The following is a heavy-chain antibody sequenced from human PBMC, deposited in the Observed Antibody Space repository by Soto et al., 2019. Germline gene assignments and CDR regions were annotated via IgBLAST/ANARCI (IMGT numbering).Heavy chain of an antibody. J-gene: IGHJ5*02. CDR3: AKGIAVALDNWFDP. V-gene: IGHV3-23*01. D-gene: IGHD6-19*01. CDR1: GVTFSSYA. CDR2: ISGSGGST. Sequence: EVQLLESGGGLVQPGGYLRLSCAASGVTFSSYAMSWVRQAPGKGLEWVSAISGSGGSTYYADSVKGRFTISRYNSKTTLYLQMNSLRAEDTAVYYCAKGIAVALDNWFDPWGQGTLVNLSS.